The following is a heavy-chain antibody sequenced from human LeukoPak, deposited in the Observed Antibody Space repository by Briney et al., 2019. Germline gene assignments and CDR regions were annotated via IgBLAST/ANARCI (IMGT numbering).Heavy chain of an antibody. V-gene: IGHV1-2*02. J-gene: IGHJ4*02. CDR3: ATIGGSGSDWDCSR. CDR2: VTPSSGWR. D-gene: IGHD3-3*01. CDR1: GDTFNDDH. Sequence: ASVKVSCKAFGDTFNDDHVHWVRQGPGLGAQGLEWMGWVTPSSGWRRYSQRFHGRVALTSDTSTNTVYMELTRLTSDNTDIYFCATIGGSGSDWDCSRWGQGTLVTVSS.